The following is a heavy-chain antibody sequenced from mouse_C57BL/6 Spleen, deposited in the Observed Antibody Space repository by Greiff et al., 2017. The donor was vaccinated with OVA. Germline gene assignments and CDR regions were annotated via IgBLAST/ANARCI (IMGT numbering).Heavy chain of an antibody. CDR1: GYTFTSYW. V-gene: IGHV1-64*01. Sequence: QVQLQQPGAELVKPGASVKLSCKASGYTFTSYWMHWVKQRPGQGLEWIGMIHPNSGSTNYNEKFKSKATLTVDKSSSTAYMQLSSLPSEDSAVYYCARSDDGYYDRNVGGTGTTVTVSS. J-gene: IGHJ1*03. CDR2: IHPNSGST. D-gene: IGHD2-3*01. CDR3: ARSDDGYYDRNV.